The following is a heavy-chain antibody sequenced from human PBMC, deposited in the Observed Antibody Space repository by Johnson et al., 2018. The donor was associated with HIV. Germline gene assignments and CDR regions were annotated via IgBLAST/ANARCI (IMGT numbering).Heavy chain of an antibody. CDR3: AKEDGSVGATTGNAFDI. D-gene: IGHD1-26*01. Sequence: QVQLVESGGGVVQPGGSLRLSCAASGFTFSSYGMHWVRQAPGKGLEWVAFIRYDGSNQYYADSVTGRFTISRDNSKNTLYLHMNSLRAEDTAVYYCAKEDGSVGATTGNAFDIWGQGTMVTVSS. J-gene: IGHJ3*02. CDR2: IRYDGSNQ. V-gene: IGHV3-30*02. CDR1: GFTFSSYG.